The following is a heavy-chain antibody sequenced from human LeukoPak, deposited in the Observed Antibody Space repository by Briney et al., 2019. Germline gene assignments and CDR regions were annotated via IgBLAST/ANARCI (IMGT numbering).Heavy chain of an antibody. CDR3: ATDYAGNSVPDY. CDR2: INPNSGGT. J-gene: IGHJ4*02. D-gene: IGHD4-23*01. V-gene: IGHV1-2*02. Sequence: GASVKVSCKASGYTLTGYYMHWVRQAPGQGLEWMGWINPNSGGTNYAQKFQGRVTMTRDTSISTAYMELSWLRSDDTALYYCATDYAGNSVPDYWGQGTLVTVSS. CDR1: GYTLTGYY.